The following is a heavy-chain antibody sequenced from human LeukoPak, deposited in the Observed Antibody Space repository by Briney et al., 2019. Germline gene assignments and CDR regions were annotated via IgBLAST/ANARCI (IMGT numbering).Heavy chain of an antibody. CDR1: GFTFSSYG. CDR2: IRYDGSNK. D-gene: IGHD2-2*01. CDR3: AKAQGHATSWSPFDY. J-gene: IGHJ4*02. Sequence: GGSLRLSCEASGFTFSSYGMHWVRQAPGKGLEWVAFIRYDGSNKYYADSVKGRLTISRDNSKNTLYLQMNSLRVEDTALYYCAKAQGHATSWSPFDYWGQGTLVTVSS. V-gene: IGHV3-30*02.